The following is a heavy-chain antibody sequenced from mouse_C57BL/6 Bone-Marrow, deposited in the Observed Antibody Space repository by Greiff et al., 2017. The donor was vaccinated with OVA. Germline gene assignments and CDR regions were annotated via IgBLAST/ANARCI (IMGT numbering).Heavy chain of an antibody. CDR2: ISYDGSN. D-gene: IGHD1-1*01. V-gene: IGHV3-6*01. CDR3: ARGPYYYGCLFDY. CDR1: GYSITSGYY. J-gene: IGHJ2*01. Sequence: VQLQQSGPGLVKPSQSLSLTCSVTGYSITSGYYWNWIRQFPGNKLEWMGYISYDGSNNYNPSLKNRISITRDTSKNQFFLKLNSVTTEDTATYYCARGPYYYGCLFDYWGQGTTLTVSS.